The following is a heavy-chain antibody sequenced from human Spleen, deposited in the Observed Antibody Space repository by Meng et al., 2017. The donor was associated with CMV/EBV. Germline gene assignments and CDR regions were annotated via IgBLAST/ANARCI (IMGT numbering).Heavy chain of an antibody. CDR3: AKDLLKVSGNYELLRYYYYGMDV. Sequence: LSLTCAASGFTFSSYGMHWVRQAPGKGLEWVAFIRYDGSNKYYADSVKGRFTISRDNSKNTLYLQMNSLRAEDTAVYYCAKDLLKVSGNYELLRYYYYGMDVWGQGTTVTVSS. CDR2: IRYDGSNK. V-gene: IGHV3-30*02. CDR1: GFTFSSYG. J-gene: IGHJ6*02. D-gene: IGHD4-11*01.